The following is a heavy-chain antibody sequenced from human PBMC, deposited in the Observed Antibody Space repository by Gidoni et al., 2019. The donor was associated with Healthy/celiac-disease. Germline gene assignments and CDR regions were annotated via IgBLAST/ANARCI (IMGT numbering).Heavy chain of an antibody. CDR3: AANTAMVFDDAFDI. J-gene: IGHJ3*02. V-gene: IGHV1-3*01. CDR2: INAGNGNT. D-gene: IGHD5-18*01. CDR1: GYTFTSYA. Sequence: QVQLVQSGAEVKKPGASVKVSCKASGYTFTSYAMHWVRQAPGQRLEWMGWINAGNGNTKYSQKFQGRVTITRDTSASTAYMELSSLRSEDTAVYYCAANTAMVFDDAFDIWGQGTMVTVSS.